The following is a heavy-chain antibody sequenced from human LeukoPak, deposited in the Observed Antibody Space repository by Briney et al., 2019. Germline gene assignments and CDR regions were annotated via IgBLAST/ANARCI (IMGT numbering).Heavy chain of an antibody. CDR2: ISAYNGNT. J-gene: IGHJ6*03. V-gene: IGHV1-18*01. CDR1: GYTFTSYG. CDR3: ARAHLSIAAARAYYYYYYMDV. D-gene: IGHD6-13*01. Sequence: ASVKVSFKASGYTFTSYGISWVRQAPGQGLEWMGWISAYNGNTNYAQKLQGRVTMTTDTSTSTAYMELRSLRSDDTAVYYCARAHLSIAAARAYYYYYYMDVWGKGTTVTVSS.